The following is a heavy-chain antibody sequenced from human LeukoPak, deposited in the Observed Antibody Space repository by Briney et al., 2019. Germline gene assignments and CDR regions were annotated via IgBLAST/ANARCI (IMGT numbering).Heavy chain of an antibody. CDR3: VRKDSGLHPFDL. CDR1: GFSFRTSP. Sequence: GGSLRLSCAASGFSFRTSPMSWVRQVPGKGPEWVSGINSDSNDTPYADSVKGRFTISSDNAKNMLYLQMRSLRVEDTAVYYCVRKDSGLHPFDLWGQGTRVTVSS. CDR2: INSDSNDT. V-gene: IGHV3-23*01. J-gene: IGHJ4*02.